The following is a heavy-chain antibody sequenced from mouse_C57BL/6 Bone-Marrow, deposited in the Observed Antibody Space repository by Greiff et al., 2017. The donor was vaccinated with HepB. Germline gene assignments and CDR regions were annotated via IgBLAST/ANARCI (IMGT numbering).Heavy chain of an antibody. V-gene: IGHV5-16*01. Sequence: EVKLVESEGGLVQPGSSMKLSCTASGFTFSDYYMAWVRQVPEKGLEWVANINYDGSSTYYLDSLKSRFIISRDNAKNILYLQMSSLKSEDTATYYCAREANWVIYAMDYWGQGTSVTVSS. J-gene: IGHJ4*01. CDR1: GFTFSDYY. CDR3: AREANWVIYAMDY. D-gene: IGHD4-1*01. CDR2: INYDGSST.